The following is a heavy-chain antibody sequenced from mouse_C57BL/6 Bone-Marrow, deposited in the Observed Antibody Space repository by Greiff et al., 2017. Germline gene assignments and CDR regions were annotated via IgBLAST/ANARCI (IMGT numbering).Heavy chain of an antibody. J-gene: IGHJ2*01. D-gene: IGHD2-5*01. Sequence: VQLQQSGAELMKPGASVKLSCKATGYTFTGYWIEWVKQRPGHGLEWIGEILPGSGSTNYNEKFKGKATFTADTSSNTAYMQLSSLTTEDSAIYYCARKRGYSNYVSPYYFDYWGQGTTLTVSS. CDR2: ILPGSGST. CDR3: ARKRGYSNYVSPYYFDY. V-gene: IGHV1-9*01. CDR1: GYTFTGYW.